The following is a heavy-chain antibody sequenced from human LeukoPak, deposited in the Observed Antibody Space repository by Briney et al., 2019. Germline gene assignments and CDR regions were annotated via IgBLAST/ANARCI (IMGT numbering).Heavy chain of an antibody. CDR1: GFTFDDYA. J-gene: IGHJ4*02. CDR3: AKDMGGAVAGNSFDY. Sequence: GGSLRLSCAASGFTFDDYAMHWVRRAPRKGLEWVSGISWNSGSVAYADSVKGRFTISRDNAKDSLYLQMNSLRAEDTALYYCAKDMGGAVAGNSFDYWGQGTLVTVSS. D-gene: IGHD6-19*01. V-gene: IGHV3-9*01. CDR2: ISWNSGSV.